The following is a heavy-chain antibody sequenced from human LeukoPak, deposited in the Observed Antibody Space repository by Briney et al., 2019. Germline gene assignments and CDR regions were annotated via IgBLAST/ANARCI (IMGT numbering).Heavy chain of an antibody. D-gene: IGHD2-15*01. CDR3: ARAVRCSGGSCYYFDY. J-gene: IGHJ4*02. Sequence: SVKVSCKASGGTFSSYAISWVRQAPGQGLEWMGGIIPIFGTANYAQKFQGRVTITADESTSTAYMELSSLRSEDTAVYYCARAVRCSGGSCYYFDYWGQGTLVTVSS. CDR2: IIPIFGTA. V-gene: IGHV1-69*13. CDR1: GGTFSSYA.